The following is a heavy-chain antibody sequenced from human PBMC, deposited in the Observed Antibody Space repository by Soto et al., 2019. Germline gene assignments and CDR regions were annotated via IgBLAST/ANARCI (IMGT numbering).Heavy chain of an antibody. D-gene: IGHD2-2*02. J-gene: IGHJ6*02. CDR3: ERNSIIVSPLYILDV. V-gene: IGHV5-51*01. Sequence: PGESLKISCHATGYNFAIHWIGWVRQLPGKGLEWMGIIFPSDSETRYSPSFRGQVTMSVDKSINTAYLQWRSLKASDTAMYYCERNSIIVSPLYILDVWGHGTKVTVYS. CDR1: GYNFAIHW. CDR2: IFPSDSET.